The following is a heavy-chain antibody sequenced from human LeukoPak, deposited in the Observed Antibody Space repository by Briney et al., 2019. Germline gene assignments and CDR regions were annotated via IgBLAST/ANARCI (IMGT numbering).Heavy chain of an antibody. J-gene: IGHJ4*02. Sequence: SETLSLICTVSGYSVSSGFYWGWIRQPPGRGLERIGSISHSGNTYYNPSLKSRISISLDPSKNQFSLRLNSVTAADTAVYYCARVAKQLVLYWGQGTLVTVSS. D-gene: IGHD6-13*01. CDR2: ISHSGNT. CDR1: GYSVSSGFY. V-gene: IGHV4-38-2*02. CDR3: ARVAKQLVLY.